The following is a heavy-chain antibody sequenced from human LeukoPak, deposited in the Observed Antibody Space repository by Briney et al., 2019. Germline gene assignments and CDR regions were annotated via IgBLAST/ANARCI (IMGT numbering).Heavy chain of an antibody. CDR2: IYYSGST. CDR1: GGSFSGYY. V-gene: IGHV4-59*08. J-gene: IGHJ3*02. CDR3: ASQQYSGSYSGPLLDAFDI. D-gene: IGHD1-26*01. Sequence: SETLSLTCAVYGGSFSGYYWSWIRQPPGKGLEWIGYIYYSGSTNYNPSLKSRVTISVDTSKNQFSLKLSSVTAADTAVYYCASQQYSGSYSGPLLDAFDIWGQGTMVTVSS.